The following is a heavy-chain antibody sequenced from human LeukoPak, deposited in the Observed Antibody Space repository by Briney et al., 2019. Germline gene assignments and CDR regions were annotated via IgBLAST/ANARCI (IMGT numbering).Heavy chain of an antibody. J-gene: IGHJ6*02. CDR1: GFTVSSNY. CDR3: ARGFFSDYYVGMDV. CDR2: IYSGGST. V-gene: IGHV3-53*04. Sequence: RGSLRHSCAASGFTVSSNYMSWVRQAPGKGLEWVSVIYSGGSTYYADSVKGRFTISRHNSNNTLYLQMNSLRAEDTAVYYCARGFFSDYYVGMDVWGQGTTVSVSS. D-gene: IGHD3-3*01.